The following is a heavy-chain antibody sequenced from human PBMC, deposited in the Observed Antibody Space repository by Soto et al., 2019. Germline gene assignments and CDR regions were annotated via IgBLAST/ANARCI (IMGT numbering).Heavy chain of an antibody. V-gene: IGHV4-61*01. Sequence: KPSETLSLTCTVAGDSVISGTYYWSWIRQPPGKGLEWIGNIHYSGSTNYNPSLKSRVTMSVDTSKNQFSLKLTFVTAADTAMFYCARSSFYYDTSGYAVAWFDPWGQGTPVTVSS. D-gene: IGHD3-22*01. CDR1: GDSVISGTYY. J-gene: IGHJ5*02. CDR2: IHYSGST. CDR3: ARSSFYYDTSGYAVAWFDP.